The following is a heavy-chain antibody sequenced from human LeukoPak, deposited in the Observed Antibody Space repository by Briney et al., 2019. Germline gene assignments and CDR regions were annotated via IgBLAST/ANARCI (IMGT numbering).Heavy chain of an antibody. CDR1: GYTFTSYD. CDR2: MNPNSGNT. D-gene: IGHD5-18*01. Sequence: ASVKVSCKASGYTFTSYDINWVRQATGQGLEWMGWMNPNSGNTGYAQKLQGRVTMTTDTSTITAYMELRSLRSDDTAVYYCARAPSGFTYGPGDHWGQGTLVTVSS. J-gene: IGHJ4*02. V-gene: IGHV1-8*01. CDR3: ARAPSGFTYGPGDH.